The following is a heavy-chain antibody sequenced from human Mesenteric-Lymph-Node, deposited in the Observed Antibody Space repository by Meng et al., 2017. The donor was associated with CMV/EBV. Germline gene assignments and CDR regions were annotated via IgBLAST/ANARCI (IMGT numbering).Heavy chain of an antibody. D-gene: IGHD3-3*01. Sequence: GESLKISCAASGFTFSNFWMSWVRQAPGKGLEWVSVIYSGGSTYYADSVKGRFTISRDNSKNTLYLQMNSLRAEDTAVYYCARADRAYDFWRDYGMDVWGQGTTVTVSS. V-gene: IGHV3-66*01. J-gene: IGHJ6*02. CDR2: IYSGGST. CDR3: ARADRAYDFWRDYGMDV. CDR1: GFTFSNFW.